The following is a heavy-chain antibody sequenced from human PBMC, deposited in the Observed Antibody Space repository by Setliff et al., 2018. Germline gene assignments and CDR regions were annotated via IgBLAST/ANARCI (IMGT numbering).Heavy chain of an antibody. D-gene: IGHD3-10*01. CDR3: VRVYGSGSYWAKDV. CDR1: GYTFTGYY. CDR2: INPHSGGT. J-gene: IGHJ6*04. V-gene: IGHV1-2*02. Sequence: GASVKVSCKASGYTFTGYYIHWVRQAPGQGLEWMGWINPHSGGTNFPQTFQGRVTMTRDTSINTAYMELSSLGSEDTAVYYCVRVYGSGSYWAKDVWGKGTTVTVSS.